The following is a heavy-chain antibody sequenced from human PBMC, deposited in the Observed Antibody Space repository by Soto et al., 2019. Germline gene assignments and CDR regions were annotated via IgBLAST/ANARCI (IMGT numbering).Heavy chain of an antibody. CDR1: GGSISSGGYY. V-gene: IGHV4-31*03. CDR3: ARDRYYYDSSGYIQKSSNAFDI. J-gene: IGHJ3*02. Sequence: QVQLQESGPGLVKPSQTLSLTCTVSGGSISSGGYYWSWIRQHPGKGLEWIGYIYYSGSTYYNPSLTSRVTISVDPSKTQFSLKLSSVTAADTAVYYCARDRYYYDSSGYIQKSSNAFDIWGQGTMVTVSS. CDR2: IYYSGST. D-gene: IGHD3-22*01.